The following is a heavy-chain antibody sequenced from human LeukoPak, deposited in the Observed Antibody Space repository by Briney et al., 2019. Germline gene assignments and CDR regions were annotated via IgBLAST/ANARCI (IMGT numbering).Heavy chain of an antibody. CDR3: ARKTTVTKGGAFDI. J-gene: IGHJ3*02. CDR2: IYSGGST. Sequence: PGGSLRLSCAASGLTVSSNYMSWVRQAPGKGLEWVSVIYSGGSTYYADSVKGRFTISRDNSKNTLYLQMNSLRAEDTAVYYCARKTTVTKGGAFDIWGQGTMVTVSS. D-gene: IGHD4-17*01. V-gene: IGHV3-53*01. CDR1: GLTVSSNY.